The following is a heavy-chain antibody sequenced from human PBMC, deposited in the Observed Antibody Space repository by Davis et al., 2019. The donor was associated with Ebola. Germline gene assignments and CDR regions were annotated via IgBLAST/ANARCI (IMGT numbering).Heavy chain of an antibody. J-gene: IGHJ4*02. CDR2: ISYDGSNK. CDR3: AKDASSRSGSYYQFDH. Sequence: SLKISCAASGFTFSSYGMHWVRHAPGKGLEWVAVISYDGSNKYYADSVKGRFTILRDNSRNTVYLQMNNLRADDTAIYYCAKDASSRSGSYYQFDHWGQGTLVTVSS. CDR1: GFTFSSYG. D-gene: IGHD1-26*01. V-gene: IGHV3-33*05.